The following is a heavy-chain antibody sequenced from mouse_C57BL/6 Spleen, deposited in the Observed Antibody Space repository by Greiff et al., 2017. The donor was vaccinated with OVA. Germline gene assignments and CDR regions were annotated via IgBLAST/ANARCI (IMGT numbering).Heavy chain of an antibody. J-gene: IGHJ4*01. CDR3: ARDRPITTVPHYYAMDY. CDR1: GFTFSDYY. Sequence: EVMLVESEGGLVQPGSSMKLSCTASGFTFSDYYMAWVRQVPEKGLEWVANINYDGSSTYYLDSLKSRFIISRDNAKNILYLQMSSLKSEDTATYYCARDRPITTVPHYYAMDYWGQGTSVTVSS. V-gene: IGHV5-16*01. CDR2: INYDGSST. D-gene: IGHD1-1*01.